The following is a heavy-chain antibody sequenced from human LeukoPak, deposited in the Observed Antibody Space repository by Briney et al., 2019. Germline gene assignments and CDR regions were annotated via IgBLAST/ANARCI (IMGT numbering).Heavy chain of an antibody. V-gene: IGHV1-46*01. CDR3: ARDLGGSYQDY. CDR2: INPSGGST. CDR1: GYTFTGYY. D-gene: IGHD1-26*01. J-gene: IGHJ4*02. Sequence: ASVKVSCKASGYTFTGYYMHWVRQAPGQGLEWMGIINPSGGSTSYAQKFQGRVTMTRDTSTSTVDMELSSLRSEDTAVYYCARDLGGSYQDYWGQGTLVTVSS.